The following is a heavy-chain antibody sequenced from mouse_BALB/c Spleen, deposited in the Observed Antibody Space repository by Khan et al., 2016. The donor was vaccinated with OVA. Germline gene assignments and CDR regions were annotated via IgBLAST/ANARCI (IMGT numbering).Heavy chain of an antibody. CDR3: AGSPTWFAY. CDR2: INTYTGEP. CDR1: GYTFTDYG. Sequence: QIQLVQSGPELKKPGETVKISCRASGYTFTDYGVNWVKQAPGKGLKWMGWINTYTGEPTYADAFTGRSAISLYTSASTAYLQINNLTNEDTATYSCAGSPTWFAYWGQGTLVTVSA. V-gene: IGHV9-3-1*01. J-gene: IGHJ3*01.